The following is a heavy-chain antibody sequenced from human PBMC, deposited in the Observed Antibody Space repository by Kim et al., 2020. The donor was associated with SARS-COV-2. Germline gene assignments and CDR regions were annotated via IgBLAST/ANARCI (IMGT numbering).Heavy chain of an antibody. Sequence: SVKVSCKASGGTFSSYAISWVRQAPGQGLEWMGGIIPIFGTANYAQKFKGRVTITADESTSTAYMELSSLRSEDTAVYYCARDFSGSYPTFDYWGQGTLVTVSS. J-gene: IGHJ4*02. CDR1: GGTFSSYA. D-gene: IGHD1-26*01. CDR3: ARDFSGSYPTFDY. CDR2: IIPIFGTA. V-gene: IGHV1-69*13.